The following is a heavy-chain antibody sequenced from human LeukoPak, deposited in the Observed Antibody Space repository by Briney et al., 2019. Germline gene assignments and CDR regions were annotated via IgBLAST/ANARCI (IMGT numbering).Heavy chain of an antibody. CDR3: ARGDTGDLAFDY. CDR2: IDPDSGLT. D-gene: IGHD4-17*01. V-gene: IGHV1-2*02. CDR1: GYPFTAFY. Sequence: ASVKVSCKTSGYPFTAFYIHWVRLAPGQGLEWMGWIDPDSGLTDYAQIFRGRVNMTRDTSISTVHLELDTLTSDDAAVYYCARGDTGDLAFDYWSQGSLVTVSS. J-gene: IGHJ4*02.